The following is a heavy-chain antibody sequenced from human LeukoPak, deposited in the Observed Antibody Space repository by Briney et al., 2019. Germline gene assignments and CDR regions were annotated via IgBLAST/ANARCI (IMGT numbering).Heavy chain of an antibody. CDR3: AREGEGSSSQDC. D-gene: IGHD6-13*01. CDR1: GFTFSSYS. J-gene: IGHJ4*02. Sequence: GGSLRLSCAASGFTFSSYSMNWVRQAPGKGLEWVSSISSSSSYIYYADSVKGRFTISRDNAKNSLYLQMNSLRAEDTAVYYCAREGEGSSSQDCWGQGTLVTVSS. CDR2: ISSSSSYI. V-gene: IGHV3-21*01.